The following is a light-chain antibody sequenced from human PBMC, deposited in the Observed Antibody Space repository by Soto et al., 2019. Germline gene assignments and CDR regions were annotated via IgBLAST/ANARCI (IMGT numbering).Light chain of an antibody. CDR2: AAS. J-gene: IGKJ1*01. Sequence: DIKMPQSPSSLSASVGDRVTITCRARQSISSYLNWYQQKPGKAPKLLIYAASTLQSGVPSRFSGSGSGTDFTLTISSLQPEDFATYYCQQSYSTPRTFGQGTKVEIK. CDR1: QSISSY. V-gene: IGKV1-39*01. CDR3: QQSYSTPRT.